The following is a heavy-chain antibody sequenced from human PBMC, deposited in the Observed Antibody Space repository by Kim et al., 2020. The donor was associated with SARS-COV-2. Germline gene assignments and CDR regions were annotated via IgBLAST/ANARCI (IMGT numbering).Heavy chain of an antibody. D-gene: IGHD3-10*01. CDR2: IKGDASEM. CDR1: GFTFSDYW. CDR3: VPSYYRSGSYRGF. V-gene: IGHV3-7*01. Sequence: GGSLRLSCVTSGFTFSDYWMTWVRQAPGKGLEWLANIKGDASEMYYADSVKGRFTISRDNAKNSLYLEMNSLSADDTAMYYCVPSYYRSGSYRGFWRQGT. J-gene: IGHJ1*01.